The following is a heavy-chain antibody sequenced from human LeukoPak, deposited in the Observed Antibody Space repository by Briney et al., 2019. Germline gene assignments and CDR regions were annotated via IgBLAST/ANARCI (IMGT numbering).Heavy chain of an antibody. J-gene: IGHJ6*03. V-gene: IGHV4-39*07. D-gene: IGHD6-6*01. Sequence: SETLSLTCTVSGGSISSRPYYWGWVRQPPGKGLEWIGTISYSGTTYYSPSLKSRVTISLDTSKNQFSLKLSSVTAADTTIYYCARDFSSSSTVYYYNYMDVWGKGTTVTVSS. CDR2: ISYSGTT. CDR3: ARDFSSSSTVYYYNYMDV. CDR1: GGSISSRPYY.